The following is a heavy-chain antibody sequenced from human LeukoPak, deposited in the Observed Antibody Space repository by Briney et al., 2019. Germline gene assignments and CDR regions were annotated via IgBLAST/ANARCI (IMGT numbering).Heavy chain of an antibody. CDR2: ITGSGGTT. Sequence: GRSLRLSCAASGFTFSTYAMSWVRQAPGKGLEWVSTITGSGGTTYYADSVKGRFTISRDNSKNTLYLQVNSLRAEDTAVYYCAKVHSSTTSVCDYWGQGTLVTVSS. CDR1: GFTFSTYA. J-gene: IGHJ4*02. CDR3: AKVHSSTTSVCDY. V-gene: IGHV3-23*01. D-gene: IGHD2/OR15-2a*01.